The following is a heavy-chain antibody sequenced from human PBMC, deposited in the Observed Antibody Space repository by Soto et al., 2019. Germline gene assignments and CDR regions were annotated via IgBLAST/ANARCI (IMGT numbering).Heavy chain of an antibody. V-gene: IGHV4-59*08. CDR1: GCSIGSYY. CDR3: ARHEHNSWSIAARPVGRYYYYYMDV. Sequence: PSEPKSLPCTVAGCSIGSYYWSWIRQPQGKGLEWIGYIYYSGSTNYNPSLKSRVTISVDTSKNQFSLKLSSVTAADTAVYYCARHEHNSWSIAARPVGRYYYYYMDVWGKGTTVTVSS. J-gene: IGHJ6*03. D-gene: IGHD6-6*01. CDR2: IYYSGST.